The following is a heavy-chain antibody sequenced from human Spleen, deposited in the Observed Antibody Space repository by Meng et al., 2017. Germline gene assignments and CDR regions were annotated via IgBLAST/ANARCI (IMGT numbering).Heavy chain of an antibody. J-gene: IGHJ1*01. CDR1: GYTLTELS. D-gene: IGHD6-19*01. Sequence: ASVKVSCKVSGYTLTELSMHWVRQAPGKGLEWMGGFDPEDGETIYAQKFQGRVTMSEDTSTDSAYLELRNLRSEDTAVYYCATLRGQWLVSYFQHWGQGTLVTVSS. CDR3: ATLRGQWLVSYFQH. V-gene: IGHV1-24*01. CDR2: FDPEDGET.